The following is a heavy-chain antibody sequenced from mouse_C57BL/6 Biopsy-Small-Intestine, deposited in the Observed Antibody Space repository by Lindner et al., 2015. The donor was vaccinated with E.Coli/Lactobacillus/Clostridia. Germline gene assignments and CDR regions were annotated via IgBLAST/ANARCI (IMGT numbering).Heavy chain of an antibody. Sequence: VQLQESGPELVKPGASVKISCKASGYAFSSSWMNWVKQRPGKGLEWIGRIFPGDGDTNYNGKFKGKATLTADKSSSTAYKQLSSLTSEDPAVYFCARSGGKGVMDYWGQGTSVTVSS. V-gene: IGHV1-82*01. D-gene: IGHD3-2*02. J-gene: IGHJ4*01. CDR1: GYAFSSSW. CDR3: ARSGGKGVMDY. CDR2: IFPGDGDT.